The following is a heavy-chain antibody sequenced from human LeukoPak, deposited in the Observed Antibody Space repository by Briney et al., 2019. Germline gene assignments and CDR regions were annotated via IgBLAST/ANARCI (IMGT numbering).Heavy chain of an antibody. CDR2: IYYSGST. Sequence: PSETLSLTCTVSGGSISSSSYYWGWIRQPPGKGLEWIGSIYYSGSTYYNPSLKSRVTISVDTSKNQFPLKLSSVTAADTAVYYCARQPATVTTYFDYWGQGTLVTVSS. CDR1: GGSISSSSYY. J-gene: IGHJ4*02. D-gene: IGHD4-17*01. V-gene: IGHV4-39*01. CDR3: ARQPATVTTYFDY.